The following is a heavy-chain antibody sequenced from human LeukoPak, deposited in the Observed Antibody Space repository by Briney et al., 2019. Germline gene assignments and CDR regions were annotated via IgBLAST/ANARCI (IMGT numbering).Heavy chain of an antibody. D-gene: IGHD3-10*01. Sequence: SQTLSLTCTVSGGSLSSGGYYWTWILQHPGKGLEGIGYIYYSGSTYYNPSLKSRVTISMDTSKNQFSLKLSSVTAADTAVYYCARGGYYFYYAVDVWGQGTTATVSS. CDR1: GGSLSSGGYY. V-gene: IGHV4-31*03. CDR2: IYYSGST. CDR3: ARGGYYFYYAVDV. J-gene: IGHJ6*02.